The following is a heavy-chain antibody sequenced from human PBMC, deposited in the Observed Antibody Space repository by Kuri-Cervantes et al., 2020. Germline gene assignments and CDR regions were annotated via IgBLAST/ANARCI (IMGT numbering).Heavy chain of an antibody. V-gene: IGHV4-39*07. D-gene: IGHD2-2*02. CDR3: ARRVPAAIGYYYYMDV. Sequence: SETLSLTCTVSGGSVSSGSYYWSWIRQPPGKGLEWIGEINHSGSTYYNPSLKSRVTISVDTSKNQFSLKLSSVTAADTAVYYCARRVPAAIGYYYYMDVWGKGTTVTVSS. J-gene: IGHJ6*03. CDR1: GGSVSSGSYY. CDR2: INHSGST.